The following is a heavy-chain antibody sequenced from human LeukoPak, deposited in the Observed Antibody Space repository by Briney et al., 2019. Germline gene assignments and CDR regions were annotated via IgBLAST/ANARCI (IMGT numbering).Heavy chain of an antibody. V-gene: IGHV3-21*01. D-gene: IGHD1-26*01. J-gene: IGHJ4*02. CDR3: AKERQEGATPFDY. CDR1: GFTFSSYS. Sequence: GGSLRLSCAASGFTFSSYSMNWVRQAPGKGLEWVSSISSSSSYIYYADSVKGRFTISRDNAKNSLYLQMNSLRGEDTAVYYCAKERQEGATPFDYWGQGSLVTVSS. CDR2: ISSSSSYI.